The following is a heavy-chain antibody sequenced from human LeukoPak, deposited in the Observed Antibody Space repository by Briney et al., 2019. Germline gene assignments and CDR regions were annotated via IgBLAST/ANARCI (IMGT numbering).Heavy chain of an antibody. V-gene: IGHV4-59*08. Sequence: SETLSLTCTVSGGSISSYYWSWIRQPPGKGLEWIGYIYYSGSTNYNPSLKSRVTISVDTSKNQFSLRLTSVTAADTAVYYCARQTGAGLFILPGGQGTLVTVSS. D-gene: IGHD3/OR15-3a*01. J-gene: IGHJ4*02. CDR3: ARQTGAGLFILP. CDR2: IYYSGST. CDR1: GGSISSYY.